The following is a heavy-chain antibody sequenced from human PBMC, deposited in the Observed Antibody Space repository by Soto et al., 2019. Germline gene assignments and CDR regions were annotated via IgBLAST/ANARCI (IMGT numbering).Heavy chain of an antibody. CDR2: ISYDGSNK. CDR1: GFTFSSYA. V-gene: IGHV3-30-3*01. CDR3: ARGKANRPYYYGMDV. J-gene: IGHJ6*02. Sequence: GGSLRLSCAASGFTFSSYAMHWVRQAPGKGLEWVAVISYDGSNKYYADSVKGRFTISRDNSKNTLYLQMNSLRAEDTAVYYCARGKANRPYYYGMDVWGQGTTVTVSS.